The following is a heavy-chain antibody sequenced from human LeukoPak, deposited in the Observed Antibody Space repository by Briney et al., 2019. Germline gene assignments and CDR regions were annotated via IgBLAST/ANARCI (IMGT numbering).Heavy chain of an antibody. D-gene: IGHD4-23*01. CDR3: ARGGTVVTPTDYYYYYMDV. CDR1: GGSISSYY. CDR2: IYDSGST. V-gene: IGHV4-59*08. J-gene: IGHJ6*03. Sequence: PSETLSLTCTVSGGSISSYYWSWIRQPPGKGLDWIGYIYDSGSTHYNPSLKRRDTISVNTSKNQFSLKLSSVPAADTAVYYCARGGTVVTPTDYYYYYMDVWGKGTTVTVSS.